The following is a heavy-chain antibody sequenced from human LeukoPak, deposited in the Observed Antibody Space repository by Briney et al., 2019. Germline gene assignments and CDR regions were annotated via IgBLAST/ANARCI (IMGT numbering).Heavy chain of an antibody. D-gene: IGHD4-17*01. J-gene: IGHJ6*02. Sequence: PGGSLRLSCAASGFTFSSYAMSWVRQAPGKGLEWVSAISASGGSTYYADSVKGRFTISRDNSKNTLYLQMNGLRAEDTAVYYCARVRYGELDVWGQGTTVTVSS. CDR1: GFTFSSYA. V-gene: IGHV3-23*01. CDR3: ARVRYGELDV. CDR2: ISASGGST.